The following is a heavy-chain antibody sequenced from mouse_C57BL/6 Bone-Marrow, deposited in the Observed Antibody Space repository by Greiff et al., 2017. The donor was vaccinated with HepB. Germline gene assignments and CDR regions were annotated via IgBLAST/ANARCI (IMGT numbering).Heavy chain of an antibody. J-gene: IGHJ4*01. D-gene: IGHD1-1*01. V-gene: IGHV1-81*01. CDR2: IYPRSGNT. CDR3: ARSYGSSYLYAMDY. CDR1: GYTFTSYG. Sequence: QVQLQQSGAELARPGASVKLSCKASGYTFTSYGISWVKQRTGQGLEWIGEIYPRSGNTYYNEKFKGKATLTADKSSSTAYMELRSLTSEDSAVYFCARSYGSSYLYAMDYWGQGTSVTVSS.